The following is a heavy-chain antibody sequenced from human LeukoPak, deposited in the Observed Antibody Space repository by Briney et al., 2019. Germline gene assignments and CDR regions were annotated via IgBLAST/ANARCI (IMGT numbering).Heavy chain of an antibody. J-gene: IGHJ4*02. V-gene: IGHV3-11*04. CDR1: GFTFSDYY. D-gene: IGHD3-22*01. CDR2: ISSSGSTI. CDR3: AREEAYYYDSSGDFDY. Sequence: GGSLRLSCAASGFTFSDYYMSWIRQAPGKGLEWVSYISSSGSTIYYADSVKGRFTISRDNAKNSLYLQMNSLRAEDTAVYYCAREEAYYYDSSGDFDYWGQGTLVTVSS.